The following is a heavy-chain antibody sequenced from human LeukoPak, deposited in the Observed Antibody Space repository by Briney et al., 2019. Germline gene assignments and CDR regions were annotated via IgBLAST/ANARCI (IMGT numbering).Heavy chain of an antibody. CDR2: IRYDGSNK. V-gene: IGHV3-30*02. CDR1: GFTFSSYG. Sequence: PGGSLRLSCAASGFTFSSYGMHWVRQAPGKGLEWVAFIRYDGSNKYYADSVKGRFTISRDNSKNTLYLQMNSLRAEDTAVYYCARDRLGFVRTPFDAFDIWGQGTMVTVSS. J-gene: IGHJ3*02. CDR3: ARDRLGFVRTPFDAFDI. D-gene: IGHD3-10*02.